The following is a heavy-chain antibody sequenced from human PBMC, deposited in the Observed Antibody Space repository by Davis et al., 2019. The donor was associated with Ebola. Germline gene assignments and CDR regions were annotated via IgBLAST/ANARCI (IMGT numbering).Heavy chain of an antibody. V-gene: IGHV1-3*01. CDR3: AREKYSSDCEH. J-gene: IGHJ1*01. Sequence: KFQGRVTITRDTSASTAYMELSSLRSEDTAVYYCAREKYSSDCEHWGQGTLVTVSS. D-gene: IGHD6-19*01.